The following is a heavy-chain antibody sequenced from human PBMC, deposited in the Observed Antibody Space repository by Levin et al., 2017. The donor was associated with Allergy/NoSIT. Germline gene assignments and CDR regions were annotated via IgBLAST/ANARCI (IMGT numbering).Heavy chain of an antibody. CDR3: ARDGGSYYYYYGMDV. CDR1: GFTFSSYW. V-gene: IGHV3-7*01. J-gene: IGHJ6*02. D-gene: IGHD3-16*01. Sequence: SCAASGFTFSSYWMSWVRQAPGKGLEWVANIKQDGSEKYYVDSVKGRFTISRDNAKNSLYLQMNSLRAEDTAVYYCARDGGSYYYYYGMDVWGQGTTVTVSS. CDR2: IKQDGSEK.